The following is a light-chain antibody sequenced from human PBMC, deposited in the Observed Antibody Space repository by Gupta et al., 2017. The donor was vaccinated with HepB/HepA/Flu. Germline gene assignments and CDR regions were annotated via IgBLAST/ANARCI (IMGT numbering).Light chain of an antibody. CDR1: QSISSW. Sequence: DIQMTQSPSTLSASVGDRVTITCRASQSISSWLAWYQHKPGKAPKLLIYMASSLESGVPSRFSGSGSETEFTLTISGLQPNDFATYYCQQYNSYPRTFGQGTTVEIK. CDR2: MAS. V-gene: IGKV1-5*03. J-gene: IGKJ1*01. CDR3: QQYNSYPRT.